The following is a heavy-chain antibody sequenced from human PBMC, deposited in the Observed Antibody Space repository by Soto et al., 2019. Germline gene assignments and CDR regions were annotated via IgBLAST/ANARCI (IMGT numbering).Heavy chain of an antibody. Sequence: HPGGSLRLACAASGFALSGYWMTWVRQAPGKGLEWVASINPDGTLKYYVDSVKGRFTISRDNADNSLFLQMISTRVEDTAVYYCARWESGDWYLGIWGQGTLVTVSS. CDR3: ARWESGDWYLGI. V-gene: IGHV3-7*03. CDR2: INPDGTLK. J-gene: IGHJ4*02. CDR1: GFALSGYW. D-gene: IGHD2-21*02.